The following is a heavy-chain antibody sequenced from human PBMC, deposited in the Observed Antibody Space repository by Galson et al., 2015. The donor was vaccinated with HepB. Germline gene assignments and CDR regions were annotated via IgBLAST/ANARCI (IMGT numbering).Heavy chain of an antibody. Sequence: SVKVSCKASGYTFTSYAMNWVRQAPGQGLEWMGWINTNIGNPTYAQGFTGRFVFSLDTSVSTAYLQISSLKAEDTAVYYCARVGRYYGDYDFDYWGQGTLVTVSS. D-gene: IGHD4-17*01. J-gene: IGHJ4*02. V-gene: IGHV7-4-1*02. CDR2: INTNIGNP. CDR3: ARVGRYYGDYDFDY. CDR1: GYTFTSYA.